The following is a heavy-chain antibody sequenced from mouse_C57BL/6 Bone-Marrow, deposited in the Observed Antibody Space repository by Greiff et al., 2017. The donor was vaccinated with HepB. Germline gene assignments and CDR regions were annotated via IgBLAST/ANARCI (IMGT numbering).Heavy chain of an antibody. J-gene: IGHJ4*01. CDR3: AVIYYGIFYAMDY. D-gene: IGHD2-1*01. Sequence: QVQLQQPGAELVKPGASVKLSCKASGYTFTSYWMHWVKQRPGQGLEWIGMIHPNSGITNYNEKFKSKATLTVDKSSSTAYMQLSSLTSEDSAVYYCAVIYYGIFYAMDYWGQGTSVTVSS. CDR1: GYTFTSYW. V-gene: IGHV1-64*01. CDR2: IHPNSGIT.